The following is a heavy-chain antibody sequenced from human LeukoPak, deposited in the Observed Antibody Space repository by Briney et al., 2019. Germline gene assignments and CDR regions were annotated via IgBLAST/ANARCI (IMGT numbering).Heavy chain of an antibody. CDR2: IYYSGST. CDR1: GGSISSYY. D-gene: IGHD2/OR15-2a*01. Sequence: PSETLSLTCTVSGGSISSYYWSRIRQPPGKGLEWIGYIYYSGSTNYNPSLKSRVTISVDTSKNQFSLKLSSVTAADTAVYYCARESSTTFNWFDPWGQGTLVTVSS. J-gene: IGHJ5*02. CDR3: ARESSTTFNWFDP. V-gene: IGHV4-59*01.